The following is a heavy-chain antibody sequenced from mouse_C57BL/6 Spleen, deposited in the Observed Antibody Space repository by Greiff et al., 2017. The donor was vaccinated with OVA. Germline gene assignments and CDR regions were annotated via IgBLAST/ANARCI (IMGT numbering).Heavy chain of an antibody. CDR3: ARQRGQKYGYIAY. CDR2: ISYDGSN. CDR1: GYSITSGYY. D-gene: IGHD2-2*01. Sequence: EVQLQESGPGLVKPSQSLSLTCSVTGYSITSGYYWNWIRQFPGNKLEWMGYISYDGSNNYNPSLKNRISITRDTSKNQFFLKLNSVTTEDTATYYCARQRGQKYGYIAYWGQGTLVTVSA. V-gene: IGHV3-6*01. J-gene: IGHJ3*01.